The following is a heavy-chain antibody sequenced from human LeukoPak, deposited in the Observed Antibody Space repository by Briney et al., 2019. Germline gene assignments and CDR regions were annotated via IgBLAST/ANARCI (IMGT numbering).Heavy chain of an antibody. J-gene: IGHJ5*02. D-gene: IGHD2-2*01. CDR3: AKGTQLLSHTIDL. CDR2: ISWDGGTT. V-gene: IGHV3-43*01. CDR1: GFTFADYT. Sequence: GGSLRLSCAASGFTFADYTMHWVRQAPGKGLEWVSLISWDGGTTYYADSVKGRFTISRDNSKNSLFLQMNSLRTEDTALYYCAKGTQLLSHTIDLWGQGTLVTVSS.